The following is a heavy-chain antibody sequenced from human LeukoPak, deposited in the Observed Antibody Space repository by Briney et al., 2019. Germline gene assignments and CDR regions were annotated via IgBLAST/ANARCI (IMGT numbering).Heavy chain of an antibody. CDR2: IYYSGST. D-gene: IGHD3-16*01. CDR3: ALFPGEWDPFDI. V-gene: IGHV4-30-4*01. CDR1: GGSISSGDYY. Sequence: SETLSLTCTVSGGSISSGDYYWSWIRQPPGKGLEWIGYIYYSGSTSYNPSLKSRLTISVDTSKNQFSLKLSSVTAADTAVYYCALFPGEWDPFDIWGQGTMVTVSS. J-gene: IGHJ3*02.